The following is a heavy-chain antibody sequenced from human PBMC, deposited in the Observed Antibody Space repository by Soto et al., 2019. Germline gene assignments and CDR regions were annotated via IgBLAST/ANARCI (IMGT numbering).Heavy chain of an antibody. J-gene: IGHJ4*02. CDR2: ISAKHGNR. V-gene: IGHV1-18*01. CDR3: ARDAQPKGVAADGASDY. Sequence: ASVKVSCKASGYSFTSYGINWVRQAPGQGLEWMGWISAKHGNRYSAEKFQGRVTMTTDTSTSTTYMELRSLTSDDTGVYYCARDAQPKGVAADGASDYWGQGTLVTVSS. D-gene: IGHD6-19*01. CDR1: GYSFTSYG.